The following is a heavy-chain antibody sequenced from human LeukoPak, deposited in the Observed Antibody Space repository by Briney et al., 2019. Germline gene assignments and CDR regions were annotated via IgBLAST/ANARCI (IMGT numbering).Heavy chain of an antibody. CDR3: AREVCSGGSCYRPFDY. V-gene: IGHV1-69*04. CDR1: GGTFISYA. D-gene: IGHD2-15*01. J-gene: IGHJ4*02. Sequence: ASVKVSCKASGGTFISYAISWVRQAPGQGLEWMGRIIPILGIANYAQKFQGRVTITADKSTSTAYMELSSLRSEDTAVYYCAREVCSGGSCYRPFDYWGQGTLVTVSS. CDR2: IIPILGIA.